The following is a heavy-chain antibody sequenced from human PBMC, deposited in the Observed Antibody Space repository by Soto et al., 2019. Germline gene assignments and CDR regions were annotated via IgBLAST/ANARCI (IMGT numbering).Heavy chain of an antibody. CDR3: ARDPSDFWSAEPGVYYYYGMDV. D-gene: IGHD3-3*01. CDR1: GFTFSSYS. J-gene: IGHJ6*02. CDR2: ISSSSSYI. Sequence: GGSLRLSCAASGFTFSSYSMNWVRQAPGKGLEWVSSISSSSSYIYYADSVKGRFTISRDNAKNSLYLQMNSLRAEDTAVYYCARDPSDFWSAEPGVYYYYGMDVWGQGTTVTVSS. V-gene: IGHV3-21*01.